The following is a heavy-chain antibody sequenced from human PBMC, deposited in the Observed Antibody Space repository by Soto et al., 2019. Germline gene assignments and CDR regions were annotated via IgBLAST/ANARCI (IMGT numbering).Heavy chain of an antibody. CDR3: ANGWRQWMVPSDFNY. CDR1: GFTFSDYA. V-gene: IGHV3-30*18. J-gene: IGHJ4*02. Sequence: GGSLRLSCAASGFTFSDYAMQWVRQAPGKGLEWVAVVSHDGRNTHYADSVKGRFTISRDSSKNTVSLEMTSLRAEDTAVYYCANGWRQWMVPSDFNYWGQVDLVTVSS. CDR2: VSHDGRNT. D-gene: IGHD6-19*01.